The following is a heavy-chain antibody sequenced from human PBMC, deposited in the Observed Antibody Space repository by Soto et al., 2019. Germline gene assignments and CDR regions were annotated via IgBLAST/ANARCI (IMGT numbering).Heavy chain of an antibody. V-gene: IGHV3-23*01. CDR3: ANRGPGRIGIFDY. Sequence: GSLRLSGAASGLCFSSYAMTWVRQAPGKGLEWVSAISGSGGSTYYADSVKGRFTISRDNSKNTLYLQMNSLRAEDTAVYYWANRGPGRIGIFDYWGQGTLVTVSS. CDR1: GLCFSSYA. CDR2: ISGSGGST. D-gene: IGHD1-26*01. J-gene: IGHJ4*02.